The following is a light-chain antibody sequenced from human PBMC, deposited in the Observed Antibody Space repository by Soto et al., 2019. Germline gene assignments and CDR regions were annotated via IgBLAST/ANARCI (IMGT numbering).Light chain of an antibody. CDR3: HQYNNWPPLT. CDR2: DGS. CDR1: QSVSSN. V-gene: IGKV3-15*01. Sequence: EVVMTQSPATLSVSPGGRATLSCRASQSVSSNLAWYQQKLGQAPRLLIYDGSTRATGIPARFSGSGSGTEFTLTISSLQSEDFAVYYCHQYNNWPPLTFGGGTKVEIK. J-gene: IGKJ4*01.